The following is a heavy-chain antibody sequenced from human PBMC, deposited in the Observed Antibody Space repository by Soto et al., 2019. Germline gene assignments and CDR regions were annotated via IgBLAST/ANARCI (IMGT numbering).Heavy chain of an antibody. V-gene: IGHV1-3*01. D-gene: IGHD3-16*02. CDR2: INAGNRNT. Sequence: QVQLVQSGAEVKKPGASVKVSCKASGYTFTNYAIHWVRQAPGQRLEWMGWINAGNRNTEYSQKFQGRIIMTRDTSANTAYMELSSLTSEDTAVYYCARGYDYVWGSYRSEAFEIWGQGTMVTVSS. J-gene: IGHJ3*02. CDR1: GYTFTNYA. CDR3: ARGYDYVWGSYRSEAFEI.